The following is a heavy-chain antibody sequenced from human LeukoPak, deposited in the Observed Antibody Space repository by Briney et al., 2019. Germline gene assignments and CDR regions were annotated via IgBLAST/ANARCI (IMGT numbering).Heavy chain of an antibody. D-gene: IGHD3-3*01. CDR2: ISSSGSTI. J-gene: IGHJ4*02. V-gene: IGHV3-11*01. Sequence: PGGSLRLSCAASGFTFSDYYMSWIRRAPGKGLEWVSYISSSGSTIYYADSVKGRFTISRDNAKNSLYLQMNSLRAEDTAVYYCASQEWSDGSYFDYWGQGTLVTVSS. CDR1: GFTFSDYY. CDR3: ASQEWSDGSYFDY.